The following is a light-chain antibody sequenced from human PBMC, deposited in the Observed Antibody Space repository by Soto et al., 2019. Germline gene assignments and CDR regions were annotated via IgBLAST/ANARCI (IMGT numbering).Light chain of an antibody. CDR3: QKYNNHPRT. CDR2: AAS. J-gene: IGKJ1*01. V-gene: IGKV1-27*01. CDR1: QGISNY. Sequence: DIQMTQSPSSLSASVGDTVTITCRASQGISNYLAWYQQKPGQVPNLLIYAASTLQSGGPSRFSGSGSGTDITRTISSMRPEDVDTYYCQKYNNHPRTFGEGTNGEI.